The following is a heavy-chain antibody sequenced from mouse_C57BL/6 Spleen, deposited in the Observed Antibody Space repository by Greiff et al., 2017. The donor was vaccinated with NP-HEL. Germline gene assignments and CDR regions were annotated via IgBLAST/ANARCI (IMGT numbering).Heavy chain of an antibody. V-gene: IGHV1-72*01. Sequence: QVQLQQPGAELVKPGASVKLSCKASGYTFTSYWMHWVKQRPGRGLEWIGRIDPNSGGTKYNEKFKSKATLTVDKPSSTAYMQLSSLTSEDSAVYYCARSLPGTVVATEAMDYWGQGTSVTVSS. J-gene: IGHJ4*01. CDR1: GYTFTSYW. CDR2: IDPNSGGT. CDR3: ARSLPGTVVATEAMDY. D-gene: IGHD1-1*01.